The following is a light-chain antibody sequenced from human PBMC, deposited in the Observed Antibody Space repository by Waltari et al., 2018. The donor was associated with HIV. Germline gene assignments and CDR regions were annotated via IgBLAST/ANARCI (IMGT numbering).Light chain of an antibody. V-gene: IGKV1-27*01. J-gene: IGKJ1*01. CDR1: QGIINY. CDR3: QKYNSAPRT. Sequence: DIQMTQSPSSLSASVGDRDTITCRASQGIINYLAWYQQKPGKIPKLLIYTASTLQSGVPSRFSGSGSGTDFTLTISSLQPEDVATYYCQKYNSAPRTFGQGTKVEIK. CDR2: TAS.